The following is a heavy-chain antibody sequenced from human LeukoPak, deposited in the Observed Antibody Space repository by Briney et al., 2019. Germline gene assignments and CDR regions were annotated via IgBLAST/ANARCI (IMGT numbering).Heavy chain of an antibody. CDR2: INHSGST. CDR3: ARGACSGGSCYSLYYYYMDV. J-gene: IGHJ6*03. D-gene: IGHD2-15*01. CDR1: GGSFSGYY. V-gene: IGHV4-34*01. Sequence: PSETLSLTCAVYGGSFSGYYWSWIRQPPGKGLEWIGEINHSGSTNYNPSLKSRVTISVDMSKNQFSLRLSSVTAADTAVYYCARGACSGGSCYSLYYYYMDVWDKGTTVTVSS.